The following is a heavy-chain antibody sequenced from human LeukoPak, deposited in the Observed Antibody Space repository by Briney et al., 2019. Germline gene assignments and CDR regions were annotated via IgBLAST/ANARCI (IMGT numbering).Heavy chain of an antibody. V-gene: IGHV4-59*01. CDR2: IYYSGST. D-gene: IGHD6-13*01. Sequence: SETLSLTSSVSGVSISCYHWIWLRQPPGKGLEWIGYIYYSGSTNYNPSLKSRVTISVDTSENQLSLKLSSVTAADTAAVYCARTHSSSWYMDYWGQGTLVTVSS. CDR1: GVSISCYH. CDR3: ARTHSSSWYMDY. J-gene: IGHJ4*02.